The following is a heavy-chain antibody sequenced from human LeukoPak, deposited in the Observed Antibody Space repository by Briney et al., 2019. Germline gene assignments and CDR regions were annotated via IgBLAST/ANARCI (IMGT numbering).Heavy chain of an antibody. CDR2: INGDGRNI. Sequence: GGSLRLSCVASGFTFSSYWMHWVRQDPTKGLVWVSRINGDGRNINYADSVRGRFTISRDNAKNTLYLQMNTLRVEDTAVYYCARDSEAAGVYYYYMDVWGKGTTVTVSS. CDR3: ARDSEAAGVYYYYMDV. CDR1: GFTFSSYW. J-gene: IGHJ6*03. D-gene: IGHD6-13*01. V-gene: IGHV3-74*01.